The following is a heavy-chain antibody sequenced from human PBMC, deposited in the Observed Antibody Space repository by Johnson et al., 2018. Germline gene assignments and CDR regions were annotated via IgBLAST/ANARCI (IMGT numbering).Heavy chain of an antibody. J-gene: IGHJ3*02. CDR2: IGTAGDT. Sequence: EVQLVEFGGGLVQPGGSLRLSCAASGFTFSSYDMHWVRQATGKGLEWVSAIGTAGDTYYPGSVKGRFTISRENAKNSLYLQMNSLRAGDTAVYYCARGKLGVDACEIWGQGTMVTVSS. CDR1: GFTFSSYD. D-gene: IGHD7-27*01. V-gene: IGHV3-13*01. CDR3: ARGKLGVDACEI.